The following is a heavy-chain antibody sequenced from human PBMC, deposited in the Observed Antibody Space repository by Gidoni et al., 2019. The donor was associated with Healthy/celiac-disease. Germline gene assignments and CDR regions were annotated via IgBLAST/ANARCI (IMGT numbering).Heavy chain of an antibody. D-gene: IGHD6-13*01. V-gene: IGHV3-11*01. CDR3: ARVESYSSSWGYQGYFDY. CDR1: GFTFSSYY. CDR2: ISSSGSTI. Sequence: QVQLVESGGGLVKPGGSLRLSCAASGFTFSSYYSSWIRQAPGKGLGWVSYISSSGSTIYYADSVKGRFTISRDNAKNSLYLQMNSLRAEDTAVYYCARVESYSSSWGYQGYFDYWGQGTLVTVSS. J-gene: IGHJ4*02.